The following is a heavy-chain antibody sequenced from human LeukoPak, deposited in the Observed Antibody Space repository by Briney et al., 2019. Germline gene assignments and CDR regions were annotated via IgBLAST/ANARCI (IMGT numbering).Heavy chain of an antibody. Sequence: PGGSLRLSCAASGFTFSSYWMSWVRQAPGKGLEWVANIKEDGSEKYYVDSVKGRFTVFRDNAKKSLHLQMNSLRDEDTAVYYCATPMRFDHWGQGTLVTVSS. CDR1: GFTFSSYW. V-gene: IGHV3-7*05. CDR3: ATPMRFDH. J-gene: IGHJ4*02. CDR2: IKEDGSEK.